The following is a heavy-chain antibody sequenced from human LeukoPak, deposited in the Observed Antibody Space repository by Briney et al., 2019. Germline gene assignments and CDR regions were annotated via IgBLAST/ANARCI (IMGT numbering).Heavy chain of an antibody. Sequence: SETLSLTCAVSGGSIRNSSFYWGWIRQPPGKGLEWIASIYSSGTTYYNPSLKSRVTISVDTSKNQFSLKLSSVTAADTAVYYCARDGPYGDYYYYYGMDVWGQGTTVTVSS. CDR2: IYSSGTT. CDR1: GGSIRNSSFY. D-gene: IGHD4-17*01. J-gene: IGHJ6*02. V-gene: IGHV4-39*07. CDR3: ARDGPYGDYYYYYGMDV.